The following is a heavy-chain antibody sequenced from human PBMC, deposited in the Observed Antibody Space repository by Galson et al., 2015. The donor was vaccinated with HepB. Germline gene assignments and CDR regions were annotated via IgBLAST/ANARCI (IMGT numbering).Heavy chain of an antibody. CDR2: IDPSDSYT. J-gene: IGHJ5*02. CDR1: GYSFTSYW. V-gene: IGHV5-10-1*01. CDR3: AREIIVVVPAATGDWFDP. Sequence: SGAEVKKPGESLRISCKGSGYSFTSYWISWVRQMPGKGLEWMGRIDPSDSYTNYSPSFQGHVTISADKSISTAYLQWSSLKASDTAMYYCAREIIVVVPAATGDWFDPWGQGTLVTVSS. D-gene: IGHD2-2*01.